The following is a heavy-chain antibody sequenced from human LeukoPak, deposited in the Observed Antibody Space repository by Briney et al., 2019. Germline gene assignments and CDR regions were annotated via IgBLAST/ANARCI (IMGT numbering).Heavy chain of an antibody. CDR3: ARLLGFMTTVTTGLHLIGTWFDP. CDR1: GGSISSSGYY. V-gene: IGHV4-39*07. J-gene: IGHJ5*02. Sequence: SETRSLTCTVSGGSISSSGYYWGWIRQSPGEGLEWIGTIYHSGSTYYHPSLKSRVTISVDTSKNHFSLKLSSVTAADTAVYYCARLLGFMTTVTTGLHLIGTWFDPWGQGTLVTVSS. CDR2: IYHSGST. D-gene: IGHD4-17*01.